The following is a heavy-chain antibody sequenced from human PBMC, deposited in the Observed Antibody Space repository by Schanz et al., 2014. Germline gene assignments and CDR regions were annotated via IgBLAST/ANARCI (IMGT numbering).Heavy chain of an antibody. J-gene: IGHJ3*02. V-gene: IGHV3-53*01. D-gene: IGHD1-1*01. CDR2: IYSGGST. CDR3: ARDRWDWNNAFDI. Sequence: LLVESGGGLIQPGGSLRLSCAASGFTVSSNYMSWVRQAPGKGLEWVAVIYSGGSTFYTDSVKGRFTISRDNSKNTLYLQMNSLRAEDTAVYYCARDRWDWNNAFDIWGQGTMVTVSS. CDR1: GFTVSSNY.